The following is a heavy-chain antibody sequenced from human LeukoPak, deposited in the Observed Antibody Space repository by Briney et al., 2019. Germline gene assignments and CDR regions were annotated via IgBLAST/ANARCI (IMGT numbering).Heavy chain of an antibody. D-gene: IGHD5-12*01. CDR1: GYTFTSYD. V-gene: IGHV1-8*01. J-gene: IGHJ4*02. CDR2: MNPNSGNT. Sequence: ASVKVSCKASGYTFTSYDINWVRQATGQGLEWMGWMNPNSGNTGYAQKFQGRVTMTRNTSISTAYMELSSLRSDDTAVYYCARDYSGYDGFDYWGQGTLVTVSS. CDR3: ARDYSGYDGFDY.